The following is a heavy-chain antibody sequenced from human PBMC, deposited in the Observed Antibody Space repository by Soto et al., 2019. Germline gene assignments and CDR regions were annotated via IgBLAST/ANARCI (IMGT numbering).Heavy chain of an antibody. CDR3: ARVSSIAARRSFDS. Sequence: ASVKVSCKASGYTFTIHDIHWVRQAPGQGLEWMAGLNPHSGKTAYAQKFQGRLTMTGNASTSTAYMELSSLRSEDTAMYFCARVSSIAARRSFDSWGQGTLVTVSS. CDR2: LNPHSGKT. CDR1: GYTFTIHD. V-gene: IGHV1-8*01. D-gene: IGHD6-6*01. J-gene: IGHJ4*02.